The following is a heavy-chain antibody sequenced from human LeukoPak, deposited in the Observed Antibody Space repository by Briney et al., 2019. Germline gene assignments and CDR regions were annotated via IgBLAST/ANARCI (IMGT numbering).Heavy chain of an antibody. CDR1: GFTFSSYG. D-gene: IGHD3-22*01. CDR3: AKDRHYQSNVLDY. V-gene: IGHV3-23*01. Sequence: PGGTLRLSCAASGFTFSSYGMSWVRQAPGKGLEWVSLISGSGGRAYYADSVKGRFTISRDNSKNTVYLQMNSLTTEDTAVYYCAKDRHYQSNVLDYWGQGTLVTVSS. J-gene: IGHJ4*02. CDR2: ISGSGGRA.